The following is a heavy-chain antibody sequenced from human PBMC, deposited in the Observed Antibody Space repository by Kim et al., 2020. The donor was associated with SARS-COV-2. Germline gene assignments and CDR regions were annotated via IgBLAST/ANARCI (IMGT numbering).Heavy chain of an antibody. CDR3: AREGHSSGRAGSFDY. D-gene: IGHD6-19*01. Sequence: DAVKGRSTGSTENAKNTLFLQMDSLRVEDTAVYYCAREGHSSGRAGSFDYWGQGTLVTVSS. J-gene: IGHJ4*02. V-gene: IGHV3-53*03.